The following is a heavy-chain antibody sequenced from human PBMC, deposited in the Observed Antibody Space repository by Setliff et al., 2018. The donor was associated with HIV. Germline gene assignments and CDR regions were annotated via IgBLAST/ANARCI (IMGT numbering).Heavy chain of an antibody. CDR1: GYYFNNYW. V-gene: IGHV5-51*01. D-gene: IGHD3-10*01. Sequence: PGASLTISCKGSGYYFNNYWIAWVRQMPGKGLEWMGIIYPGDSYTRYSPSFQGQVTISADKSSNTAYLQWSSLKASDTAMYYCARRRPIVRGDIGGCDYWGQGTPVTVSS. J-gene: IGHJ4*02. CDR2: IYPGDSYT. CDR3: ARRRPIVRGDIGGCDY.